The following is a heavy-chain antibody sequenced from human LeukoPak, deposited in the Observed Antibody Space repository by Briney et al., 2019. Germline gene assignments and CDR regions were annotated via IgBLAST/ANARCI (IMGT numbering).Heavy chain of an antibody. D-gene: IGHD3-3*01. CDR3: TALLRAHSPEEPAAY. V-gene: IGHV3-48*03. J-gene: IGHJ4*02. CDR1: GFDFGAYE. CDR2: FAGSDTTK. Sequence: GGSLRLSCAASGFDFGAYEMNWVRQAPGKGLEWVAYFAGSDTTKYYADSVRGRFTISRDNAKSSLYLQMNSLRAEDTAVYYCTALLRAHSPEEPAAYWGQGTLVTFSS.